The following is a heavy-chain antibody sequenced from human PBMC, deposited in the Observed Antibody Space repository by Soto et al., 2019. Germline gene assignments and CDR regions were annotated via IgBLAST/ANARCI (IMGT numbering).Heavy chain of an antibody. V-gene: IGHV4-34*01. Sequence: SETLSLTCAVYGGSFSGYYWSWIRQPPGKGLEWIGEINHSGSTNYNPSLKSRVTISVDTSKNQFSLKLSSVTAADTAVYYCARGPPLFTFRVRIDSQYFHYWDQGTLVTGSS. CDR3: ARGPPLFTFRVRIDSQYFHY. CDR1: GGSFSGYY. CDR2: INHSGST. D-gene: IGHD2-21*01. J-gene: IGHJ4*02.